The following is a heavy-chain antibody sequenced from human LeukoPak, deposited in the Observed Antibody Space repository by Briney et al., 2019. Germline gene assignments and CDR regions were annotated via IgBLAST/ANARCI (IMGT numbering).Heavy chain of an antibody. CDR1: GGSVSSSAYY. Sequence: MSSETLSLTCTVSGGSVSSSAYYWSWIRQPAGKGLEWIGHIYASGSTNYNPSLKSRVTISVDTSKNQLSLKLSSVTAADTAAYYCVRHRVGYDFWNGYFDYWGQGTLVTVSS. V-gene: IGHV4-61*09. CDR2: IYASGST. D-gene: IGHD3-3*01. CDR3: VRHRVGYDFWNGYFDY. J-gene: IGHJ4*02.